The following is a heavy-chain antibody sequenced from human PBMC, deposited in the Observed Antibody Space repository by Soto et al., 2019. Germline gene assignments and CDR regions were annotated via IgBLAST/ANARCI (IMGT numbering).Heavy chain of an antibody. J-gene: IGHJ6*02. D-gene: IGHD3-22*01. CDR3: ARDRNLNYYDSSGYYYSSGMDV. CDR2: IIPIFGTA. V-gene: IGHV1-69*13. Sequence: ASVKVSCKASGGTFSSYAISWVRQAPGQGLEWMGGIIPIFGTANYAQTFQGRVTITADESTSTAYMELSSLRSEDTAVYYCARDRNLNYYDSSGYYYSSGMDVWGQGTTVTVSS. CDR1: GGTFSSYA.